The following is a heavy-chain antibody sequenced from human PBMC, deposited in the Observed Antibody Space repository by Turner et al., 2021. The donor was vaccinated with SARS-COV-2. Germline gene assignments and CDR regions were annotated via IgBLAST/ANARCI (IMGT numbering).Heavy chain of an antibody. Sequence: QLQLQDSGPGLVEPSPALSLTCTVVAGSFRSRSYYWGWIRHPPGKGLELIGSIYYSESTYYNPYRKSRVTRFVDTSKNQFSMKLRSVTAADTDVYYCARRWEVAAAAYLARFDPWGQGTLVTVSS. CDR3: ARRWEVAAAAYLARFDP. CDR1: AGSFRSRSYY. V-gene: IGHV4-39*01. CDR2: IYYSEST. D-gene: IGHD6-13*01. J-gene: IGHJ5*02.